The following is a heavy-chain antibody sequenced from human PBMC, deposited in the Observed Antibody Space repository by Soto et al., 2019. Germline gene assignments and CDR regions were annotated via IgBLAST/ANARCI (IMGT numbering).Heavy chain of an antibody. CDR3: ANIVVVPAALPLDV. V-gene: IGHV3-30-3*01. CDR1: GFTFSSYA. CDR2: ISYDGSNK. D-gene: IGHD2-2*01. Sequence: PGGSLRLSCAASGFTFSSYAMHWVRQAPGKGLEWVAVISYDGSNKYYADSAKGRFTISRDNSKNTLYLQMNSLRAEDTAVYYCANIVVVPAALPLDVWGQGTTVTVS. J-gene: IGHJ6*02.